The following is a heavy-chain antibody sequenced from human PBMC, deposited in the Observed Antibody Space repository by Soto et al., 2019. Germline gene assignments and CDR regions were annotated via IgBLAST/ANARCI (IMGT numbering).Heavy chain of an antibody. CDR1: GYTFTSYG. J-gene: IGHJ4*02. CDR2: ISAYNGNT. CDR3: ARDRGYWSGGSCWTHFDY. D-gene: IGHD2-15*01. Sequence: QVQLVQSGAEVKKPGASVKVSCKASGYTFTSYGISWVRQAPGQGLEWMGWISAYNGNTNYAQKLQGRVTMTTDTSTSTAYMELRSLRSDDTAVDYCARDRGYWSGGSCWTHFDYWGQGSLVTVSS. V-gene: IGHV1-18*01.